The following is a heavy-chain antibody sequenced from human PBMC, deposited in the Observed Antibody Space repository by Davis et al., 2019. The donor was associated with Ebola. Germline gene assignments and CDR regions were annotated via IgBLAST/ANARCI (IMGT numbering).Heavy chain of an antibody. CDR3: AILKGTYGMDV. V-gene: IGHV3-7*01. CDR1: AFPFSSYW. Sequence: PGGSLRLSCAASAFPFSSYWMSWVRQAPGKGLEWVANIKQDGSEKYYVDSMKGRFTISRDNAKNSLYLQMSRLRAEDTAVYYCAILKGTYGMDVWGQGTTVTVSS. CDR2: IKQDGSEK. J-gene: IGHJ6*02. D-gene: IGHD3-10*01.